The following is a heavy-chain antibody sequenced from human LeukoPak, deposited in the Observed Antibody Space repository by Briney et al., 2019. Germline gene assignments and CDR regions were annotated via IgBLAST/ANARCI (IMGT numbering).Heavy chain of an antibody. D-gene: IGHD4-17*01. J-gene: IGHJ3*02. Sequence: PGGSLRLSCAASGFTVSSNYMSWVRQAPGKGLEWVSVIYSGGSTYYADSVKGRFTISRDNSKNTLYLQMNSLRAEGTAVYYCARGGDYGDDHDAFDIWGQGTMVTVSS. V-gene: IGHV3-66*01. CDR1: GFTVSSNY. CDR2: IYSGGST. CDR3: ARGGDYGDDHDAFDI.